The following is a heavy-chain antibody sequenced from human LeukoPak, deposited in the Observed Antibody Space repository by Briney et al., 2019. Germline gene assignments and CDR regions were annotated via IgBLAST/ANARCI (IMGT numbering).Heavy chain of an antibody. CDR2: IWYDGSNK. J-gene: IGHJ4*02. CDR1: GFTFSSYG. D-gene: IGHD4-23*01. V-gene: IGHV3-30*02. Sequence: GGSLRLSCAASGFTFSSYGMHWVRQAPGKGLEWVAVIWYDGSNKYYADSVKGRFTISRDNSKNTLYLQMNSLRAEDTAVYYCAKEADYGGNYFDYWGQGTLVTVSS. CDR3: AKEADYGGNYFDY.